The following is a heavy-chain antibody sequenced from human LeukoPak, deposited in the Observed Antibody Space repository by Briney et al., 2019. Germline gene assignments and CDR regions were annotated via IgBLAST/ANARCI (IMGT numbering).Heavy chain of an antibody. CDR1: GFTFTNYA. J-gene: IGHJ4*02. CDR3: ARRSGYSFGYGLN. D-gene: IGHD5-18*01. V-gene: IGHV3-23*01. Sequence: GGSLRLSCAASGFTFTNYAMSWVRQAPGKGLEGVSAISGRGDDTNYADSVRGRFTISRDNSKNTLYLQMNSLRAEDTAVYYCARRSGYSFGYGLNWGQGTLVTVSS. CDR2: ISGRGDDT.